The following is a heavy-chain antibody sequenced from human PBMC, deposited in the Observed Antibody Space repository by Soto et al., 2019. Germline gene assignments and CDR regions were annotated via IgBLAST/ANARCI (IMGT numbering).Heavy chain of an antibody. Sequence: GGSLRLSCAASGFTFSSYGMHWVRQAPGKGLEWVAVIWYDGSNKYYADSVKGRFTISRDNSKNTLYLQMNSLRAEDTAVYYCARDFVEDCTNGVCSIAGIDYLGQGTLVTVSS. D-gene: IGHD2-8*01. J-gene: IGHJ4*02. CDR1: GFTFSSYG. V-gene: IGHV3-33*01. CDR3: ARDFVEDCTNGVCSIAGIDY. CDR2: IWYDGSNK.